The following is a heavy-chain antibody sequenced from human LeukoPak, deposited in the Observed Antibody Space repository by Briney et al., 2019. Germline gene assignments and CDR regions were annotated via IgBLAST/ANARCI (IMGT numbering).Heavy chain of an antibody. J-gene: IGHJ1*01. CDR1: GFTFSSYS. Sequence: GGSLRLSCAASGFTFSSYSMNWVRQAPGKGLEWVSSISSSSSYIYYADSVKGRFTISRDNAKNSPYLQMNSLRAEDTAVYYCARGPAVDAAEYFQHWGQGTLVTVSS. CDR2: ISSSSSYI. CDR3: ARGPAVDAAEYFQH. V-gene: IGHV3-21*01. D-gene: IGHD6-19*01.